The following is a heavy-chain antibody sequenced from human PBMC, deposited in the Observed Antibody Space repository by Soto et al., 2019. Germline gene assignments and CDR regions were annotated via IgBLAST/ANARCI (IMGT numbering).Heavy chain of an antibody. J-gene: IGHJ3*02. CDR2: IIPIFGTA. D-gene: IGHD2-2*01. V-gene: IGHV1-69*06. CDR3: ASSMPPHCSSTSCPRGAFDI. CDR1: GGTFSSYA. Sequence: QVQLVQSGAEVKKPGSSVKVSCKASGGTFSSYAISWVRQAPGQGLEWMGGIIPIFGTANYAQKFQGRVTITADKSTSTAYMELSSLRSEDTAVYYCASSMPPHCSSTSCPRGAFDIWGQGTMVTVSS.